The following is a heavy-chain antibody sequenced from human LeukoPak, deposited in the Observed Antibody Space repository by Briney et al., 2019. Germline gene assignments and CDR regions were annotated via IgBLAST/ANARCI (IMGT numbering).Heavy chain of an antibody. CDR2: ISGSGNT. Sequence: GGSLRLSCVVSGFIFSSNGMSWVRQAPGKGLEWVSGISGSGNTYYADSVKGRSTISRDSAQNPVYLQMNSLRAEDTGLYFCARERNPDGLDVWGQGTTVTVSS. CDR1: GFIFSSNG. V-gene: IGHV3-23*01. J-gene: IGHJ6*02. D-gene: IGHD1-14*01. CDR3: ARERNPDGLDV.